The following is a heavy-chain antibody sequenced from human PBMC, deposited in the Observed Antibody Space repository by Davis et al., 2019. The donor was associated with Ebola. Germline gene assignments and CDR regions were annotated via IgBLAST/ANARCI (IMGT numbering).Heavy chain of an antibody. V-gene: IGHV3-33*05. J-gene: IGHJ5*02. CDR1: GFTFSSYG. CDR3: ARVFWYSSGWLEGNWFDP. D-gene: IGHD6-19*01. CDR2: ISYDGSNK. Sequence: GESLKISCAASGFTFSSYGMHWVRQAPGKGLEWVAVISYDGSNKYYADSVKGRFAISRDNAKNSLYLQMNSLRAEDTAVYYCARVFWYSSGWLEGNWFDPWGQGTLVTVSS.